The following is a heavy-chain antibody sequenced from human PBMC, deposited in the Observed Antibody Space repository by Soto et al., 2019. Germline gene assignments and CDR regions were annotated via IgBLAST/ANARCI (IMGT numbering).Heavy chain of an antibody. V-gene: IGHV3-53*01. Sequence: PGGSLRLSCADSGFIVSSYYMSWVRQAPGKGLEWISVIYSGGSAYYADSVRGRFTISRDNSENTLYLQLNSLRAEDTAVYYCAKSGGNGWFADAFDVWGQGTMATISS. J-gene: IGHJ3*01. CDR1: GFIVSSYY. CDR2: IYSGGSA. D-gene: IGHD6-19*01. CDR3: AKSGGNGWFADAFDV.